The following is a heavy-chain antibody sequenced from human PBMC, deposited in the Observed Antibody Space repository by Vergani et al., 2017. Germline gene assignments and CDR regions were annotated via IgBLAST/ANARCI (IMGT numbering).Heavy chain of an antibody. V-gene: IGHV2-70*01. CDR3: ARMSYYDSSGSKSFDY. D-gene: IGHD3-22*01. CDR1: GFSLSTSGMC. J-gene: IGHJ4*02. Sequence: QVTLRESGPALVKPTQTLTLTCTFSGFSLSTSGMCVSWIRQPPGKALEWLALIDWDDDKYYSTSLKTRLTISKDTSKNQVVLTMTNMDPVDTPTYYCARMSYYDSSGSKSFDYWGQGTLVTVSS. CDR2: IDWDDDK.